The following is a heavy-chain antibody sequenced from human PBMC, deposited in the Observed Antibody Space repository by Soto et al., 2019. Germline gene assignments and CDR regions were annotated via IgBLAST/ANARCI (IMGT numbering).Heavy chain of an antibody. CDR3: ARSFCRDAVRCNWFDP. J-gene: IGHJ5*02. CDR2: MNNSGRT. D-gene: IGHD2-8*01. Sequence: QVQLQESGPGLVKPSETLSLTCTVSAASSSSFYWSWIRQPPGKGLEWIGYMNNSGRTNYNPSLKSRVTISLDTSKNQFSLNLTCVIAADTAVYYCARSFCRDAVRCNWFDPWGQGTLVTVSS. CDR1: AASSSSFY. V-gene: IGHV4-59*01.